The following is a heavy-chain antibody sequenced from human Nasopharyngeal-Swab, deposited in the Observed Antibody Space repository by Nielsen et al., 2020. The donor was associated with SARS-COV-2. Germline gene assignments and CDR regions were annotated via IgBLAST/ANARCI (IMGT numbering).Heavy chain of an antibody. V-gene: IGHV1-69*06. D-gene: IGHD3-10*01. J-gene: IGHJ6*03. CDR2: IIPIFGTA. CDR1: GGTFSSYA. CDR3: ARVYMVRGVISFYYYYYMDV. Sequence: SVKVSCKASGGTFSSYAISWVRQAPGQGLEWMGGIIPIFGTANYAQKFQGRVTITADKSTSTAYMELSSLRSEDTAVYYCARVYMVRGVISFYYYYYMDVWGKGTTVTVSS.